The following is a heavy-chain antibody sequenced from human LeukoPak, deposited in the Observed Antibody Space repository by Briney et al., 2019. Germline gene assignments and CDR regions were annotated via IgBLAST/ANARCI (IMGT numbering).Heavy chain of an antibody. CDR1: GGSISSYY. CDR3: ARGGRISAGTFD. Sequence: SETLSLTCAVSGGSISSYYWSWIRQPPGKGLEWIGYIYYSRSTNYNPSLKSRVTISVDTSKNQFSLRLSSVTAADTAVYYCARGGRISAGTFDWGQGTLVTVSS. CDR2: IYYSRST. V-gene: IGHV4-59*01. J-gene: IGHJ4*02. D-gene: IGHD6-13*01.